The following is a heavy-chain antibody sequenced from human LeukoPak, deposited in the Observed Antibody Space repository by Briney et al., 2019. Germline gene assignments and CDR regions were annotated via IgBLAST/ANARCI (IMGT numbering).Heavy chain of an antibody. CDR3: ARRLGGGDCCTTFSY. J-gene: IGHJ4*02. CDR2: ISHSGST. D-gene: IGHD2-21*02. V-gene: IGHV4-34*01. Sequence: SATLSPSCAVYGGSISGYFCSWIRQPPGKGQEWIGEISHSGSTNYNPSVRSRFNISVDTSKNHFSLKLTSVTAADTVVYYCARRLGGGDCCTTFSYGGQGTLVTVSS. CDR1: GGSISGYF.